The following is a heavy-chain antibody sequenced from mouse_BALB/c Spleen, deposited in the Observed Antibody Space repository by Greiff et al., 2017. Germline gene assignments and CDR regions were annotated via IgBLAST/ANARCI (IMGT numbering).Heavy chain of an antibody. CDR1: GFSLTGYG. Sequence: VQLVESGPGLVAPSQSLSITCTVSGFSLTGYGVNWVRQPPGKGLEWLGMIWGDGSTDYNSALKSRLSISKDNSKSQVFLKMNSLQTDDTARYYCARGDYGCSPSFDYWGQGTTLTVSS. CDR2: IWGDGST. D-gene: IGHD1-1*01. J-gene: IGHJ2*01. V-gene: IGHV2-6-7*01. CDR3: ARGDYGCSPSFDY.